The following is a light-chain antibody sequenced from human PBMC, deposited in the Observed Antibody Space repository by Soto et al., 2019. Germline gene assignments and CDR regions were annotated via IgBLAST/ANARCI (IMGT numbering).Light chain of an antibody. J-gene: IGKJ5*01. Sequence: EVVFTQSPGTLSLSPGERATLSCRASQSVSTSFLAWYQQKPGQAPRLLIYGAFSRATGIPDRFSGSGSGTDFTLTISRLEPEDFAVYYCQQYGNSIPITFGQGTRREIK. V-gene: IGKV3-20*01. CDR3: QQYGNSIPIT. CDR2: GAF. CDR1: QSVSTSF.